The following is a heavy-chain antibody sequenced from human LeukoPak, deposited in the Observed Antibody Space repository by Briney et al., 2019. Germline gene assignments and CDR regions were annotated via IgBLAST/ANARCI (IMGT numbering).Heavy chain of an antibody. CDR1: DGSFSGYY. Sequence: SETLSLTCAVYDGSFSGYYWNWIRQPPGKGLEWIGEINHGGNTNYNPSLKSRVTMSVDTSKNQFSLNLSSVTAADTAIYYCAGAHWCSSWYSGAFEIWGQGTMATVSS. D-gene: IGHD6-13*01. CDR2: INHGGNT. J-gene: IGHJ3*02. CDR3: AGAHWCSSWYSGAFEI. V-gene: IGHV4-34*01.